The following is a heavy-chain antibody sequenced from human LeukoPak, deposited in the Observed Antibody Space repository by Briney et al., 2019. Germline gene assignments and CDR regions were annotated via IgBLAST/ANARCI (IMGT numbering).Heavy chain of an antibody. Sequence: GESLKISCKGSGYSFTSYWIGWVRQMPGKGLEWMGIIYPGDSDTRYSPSFQGQVTISADKSISTAYLQWSSLEASDTAMYYCARLPYYFDSSGPEGIDYWGQGTLVTVSS. D-gene: IGHD3-22*01. CDR1: GYSFTSYW. J-gene: IGHJ4*02. V-gene: IGHV5-51*01. CDR3: ARLPYYFDSSGPEGIDY. CDR2: IYPGDSDT.